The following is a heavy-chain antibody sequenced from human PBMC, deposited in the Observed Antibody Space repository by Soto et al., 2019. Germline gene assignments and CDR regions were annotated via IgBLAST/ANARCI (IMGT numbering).Heavy chain of an antibody. CDR3: ARLSTPYYDFWSGYGAWFDP. V-gene: IGHV4-34*01. D-gene: IGHD3-3*01. CDR1: GGSFSGYY. CDR2: INHSGST. Sequence: SETLSLTCAVYGGSFSGYYWSWIRQHPGKGLEWIGEINHSGSTYYNPSLKSRVTISVDTSKNQFSLKLSSVTAADTAVYYCARLSTPYYDFWSGYGAWFDPWGQGTLVTVSS. J-gene: IGHJ5*02.